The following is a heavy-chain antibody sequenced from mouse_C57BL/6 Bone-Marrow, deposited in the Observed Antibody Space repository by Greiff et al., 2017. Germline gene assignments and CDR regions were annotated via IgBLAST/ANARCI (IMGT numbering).Heavy chain of an antibody. CDR3: ARGYDYDGGYAMDY. CDR1: DSEVFPIAY. CDR2: ILPSIGRT. J-gene: IGHJ4*01. D-gene: IGHD2-4*01. Sequence: QVQLKESGSELRRPGSSVKLSCKDFDSEVFPIAYMSWVRQKPGHGFEWIGGILPSIGRTIYGEKFEDKATLDADTLSNTAYLELNSLTSEDSAIYYCARGYDYDGGYAMDYWGQGTSVTVSS. V-gene: IGHV15-2*01.